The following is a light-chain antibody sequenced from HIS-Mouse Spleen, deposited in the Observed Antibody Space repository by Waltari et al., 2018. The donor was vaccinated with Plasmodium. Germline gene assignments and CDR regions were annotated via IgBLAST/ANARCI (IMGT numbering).Light chain of an antibody. CDR2: GAS. V-gene: IGKV3-15*01. CDR1: QSVSIN. J-gene: IGKJ3*01. Sequence: EIVMTQSPATLSVSPGESATLACRASQSVSINLAWYQKKPGQAPRRLIYGASTRATGIPARFSGSGSGTEFTLTISSLQSEDCAVYYCQQYNNWSFTFGPGTKVDIK. CDR3: QQYNNWSFT.